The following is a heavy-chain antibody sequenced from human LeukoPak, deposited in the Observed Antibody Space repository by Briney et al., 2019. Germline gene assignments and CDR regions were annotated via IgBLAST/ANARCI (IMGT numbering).Heavy chain of an antibody. J-gene: IGHJ4*02. CDR3: ARAQSGWYTWERYYFDF. Sequence: PSETLSLTCAVYGGSFSGYYWSWIRQPPGKGLEWIGEINHSGSTNYNPSLKSRVTISVDTSKNQFSLKLSSVTAADTAVYYCARAQSGWYTWERYYFDFWGQGTLVTVSS. D-gene: IGHD6-19*01. CDR1: GGSFSGYY. V-gene: IGHV4-34*01. CDR2: INHSGST.